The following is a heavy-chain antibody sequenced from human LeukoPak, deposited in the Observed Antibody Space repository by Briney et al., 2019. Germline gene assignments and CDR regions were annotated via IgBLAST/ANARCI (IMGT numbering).Heavy chain of an antibody. J-gene: IGHJ4*02. CDR1: GFTFSNYG. CDR3: ASGSGH. D-gene: IGHD2-2*03. V-gene: IGHV3-48*02. Sequence: GGSLRLSCAASGFTFSNYGLNWVRQAPGKGLEWVSHISSSGSAKYYADSVKGRFTISRDNAKNSLYLQMNSLRDEDTAVFYCASGSGHWGQGTLVTVSS. CDR2: ISSSGSAK.